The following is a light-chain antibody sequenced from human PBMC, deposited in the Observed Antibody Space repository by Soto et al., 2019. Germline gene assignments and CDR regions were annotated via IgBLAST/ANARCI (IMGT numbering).Light chain of an antibody. CDR2: DAS. Sequence: DIQMTQSPSSLSASVGDRVTITCRASQAIGRWLAWYQQKPGKAPTALIYDASNLQTEVPSRFSGSGSGTDFTLTIIGLQPEDSATYYCQQYNSYPLTFGGGTMVEIK. V-gene: IGKV1D-16*01. J-gene: IGKJ4*01. CDR3: QQYNSYPLT. CDR1: QAIGRW.